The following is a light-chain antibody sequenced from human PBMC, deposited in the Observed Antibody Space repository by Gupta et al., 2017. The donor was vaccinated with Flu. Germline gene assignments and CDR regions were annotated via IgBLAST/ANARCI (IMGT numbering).Light chain of an antibody. CDR2: EVL. J-gene: IGLJ3*02. Sequence: QSALTQPASVSGSPGQSITISCTGTRNDVGAYNYGSWYQHHPGTDPKLRSEEVLNRPFGVSSRFSGSKSGNTASLTIFGLQAEDEAYYYCSSSAGTSTLCLFGGGTQLTVL. CDR3: SSSAGTSTLCL. CDR1: RNDVGAYNY. V-gene: IGLV2-14*01.